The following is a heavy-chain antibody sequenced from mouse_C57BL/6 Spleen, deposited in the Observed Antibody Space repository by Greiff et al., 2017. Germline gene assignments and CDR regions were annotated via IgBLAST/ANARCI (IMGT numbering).Heavy chain of an antibody. D-gene: IGHD1-1*01. Sequence: VQLQQPGAELVRPGSSVKLSCKASGYTFTSYWMDWVKQRPGQGLEWIGNIYPSDSETHYNQKFKDKATLTVDKSSSTAYMQLSSLTSEDSAVYYCARSPFITTVVPYYFDYWGQGTTLTVSS. CDR3: ARSPFITTVVPYYFDY. J-gene: IGHJ2*01. CDR2: IYPSDSET. V-gene: IGHV1-61*01. CDR1: GYTFTSYW.